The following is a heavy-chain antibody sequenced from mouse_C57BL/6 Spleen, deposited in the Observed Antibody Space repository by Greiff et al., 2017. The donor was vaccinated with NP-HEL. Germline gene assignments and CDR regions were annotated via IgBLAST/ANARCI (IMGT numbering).Heavy chain of an antibody. CDR3: ANSNLYYAMDY. Sequence: VQLVESGPELVKPGASVKISCKASGYSFTSYYIHWVKQRPGQGLEWIGWIYPGSGNTKYNEKFKGKATLTADTSSSTAYMQLSSLTSEDSAVYYCANSNLYYAMDYWGQGTSVTVSA. CDR1: GYSFTSYY. J-gene: IGHJ4*01. D-gene: IGHD4-1*01. V-gene: IGHV1-66*01. CDR2: IYPGSGNT.